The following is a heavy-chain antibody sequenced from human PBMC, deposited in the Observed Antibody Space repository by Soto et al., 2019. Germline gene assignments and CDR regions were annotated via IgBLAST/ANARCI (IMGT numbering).Heavy chain of an antibody. J-gene: IGHJ4*02. V-gene: IGHV3-7*01. CDR3: ARIYCSTTSCYYDY. CDR2: INQGGSQK. CDR1: GFTFSSYW. D-gene: IGHD2-2*01. Sequence: PGGSLRLSCAASGFTFSSYWMSWVRQAPGKGLEWVANINQGGSQKYYVDSVKGRFTISRDNAKNSLYLQMNSLRAEDTAVYYCARIYCSTTSCYYDYWGQGTLVTVYS.